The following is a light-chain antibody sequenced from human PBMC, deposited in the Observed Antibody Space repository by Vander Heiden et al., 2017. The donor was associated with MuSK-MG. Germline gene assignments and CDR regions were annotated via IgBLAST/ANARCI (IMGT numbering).Light chain of an antibody. Sequence: EIVMTQSPATLAVSPGERATLSCRASQSVRSYLAWYQQKPGQAPRLLIYGASTRATGIPARFSGRGSGTEFTLTITSLQSEDFAVYYCQQYNNWWTFGQGTKVEI. V-gene: IGKV3-15*01. CDR2: GAS. CDR3: QQYNNWWT. CDR1: QSVRSY. J-gene: IGKJ1*01.